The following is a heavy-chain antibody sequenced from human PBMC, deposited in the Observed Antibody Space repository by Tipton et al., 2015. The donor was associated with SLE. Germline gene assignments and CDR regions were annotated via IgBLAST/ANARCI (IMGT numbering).Heavy chain of an antibody. CDR2: INSDESIT. CDR3: AKDSYGDDGVN. CDR1: GFTFSSYW. J-gene: IGHJ4*02. V-gene: IGHV3-74*01. Sequence: SLRLSCAASGFTFSSYWMHWVRQAPGKGLVWVSRINSDESITTYADSVKGRFTISRDSANNTLYLQMNSLRTEDTALYYCAKDSYGDDGVNWGQGTAVTVSS. D-gene: IGHD4-17*01.